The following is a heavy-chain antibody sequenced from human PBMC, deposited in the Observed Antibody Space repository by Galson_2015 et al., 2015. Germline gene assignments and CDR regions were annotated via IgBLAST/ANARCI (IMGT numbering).Heavy chain of an antibody. CDR3: ARRKPHDNSGWGGLFDY. D-gene: IGHD3-22*01. Sequence: SLRLSCAASGFTFSRYDMNWVRQTPGKGLEWVSYVSNTAGWRYYADSVKGRFSISRDNSKNELYLQMNSLRAEDTAVYYCARRKPHDNSGWGGLFDYWGQGSLVTVSS. CDR1: GFTFSRYD. CDR2: VSNTAGWR. J-gene: IGHJ4*02. V-gene: IGHV3-23*01.